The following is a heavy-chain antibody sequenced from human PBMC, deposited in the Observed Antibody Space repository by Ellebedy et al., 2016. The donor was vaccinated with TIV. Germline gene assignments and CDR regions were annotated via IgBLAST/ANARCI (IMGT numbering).Heavy chain of an antibody. CDR3: AIRSLVAAGIKIVDF. CDR1: GGSISSNNSS. V-gene: IGHV4-39*01. CDR2: IYYSGST. D-gene: IGHD6-13*01. J-gene: IGHJ4*02. Sequence: MPSETLSLTCTVSGGSISSNNSSWGWIRQPPGKGLEWIGNIYYSGSTYHSPSLKSRVTISVDTSKNQFSLKLSSVTAADTAVYYCAIRSLVAAGIKIVDFWGQGILVTVSS.